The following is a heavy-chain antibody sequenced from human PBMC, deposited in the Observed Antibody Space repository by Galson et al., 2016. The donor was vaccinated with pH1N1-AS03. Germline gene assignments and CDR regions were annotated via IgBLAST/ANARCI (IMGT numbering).Heavy chain of an antibody. CDR2: IDSNSGGA. V-gene: IGHV1-2*06. CDR1: GYTFIGYY. D-gene: IGHD2-21*02. J-gene: IGHJ3*02. Sequence: SVKVSCKASGYTFIGYYMHWVRQAPGQGLEWLGRIDSNSGGANDVQKFQDRVTMTRDTSISKAYMELSGLTSDDTAVYYCATDVVTAMGRAFDIWGQGTMVTVSS. CDR3: ATDVVTAMGRAFDI.